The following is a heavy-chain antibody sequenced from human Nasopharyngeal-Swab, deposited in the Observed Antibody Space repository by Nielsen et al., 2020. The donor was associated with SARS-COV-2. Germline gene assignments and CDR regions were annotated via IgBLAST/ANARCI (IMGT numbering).Heavy chain of an antibody. J-gene: IGHJ5*02. Sequence: ASVKVSCKASGYTFTGYYMHWVRQAPGQGLEWMGWINPNSGGTNYAQKFQGWVTMTRDTSISTAYMELSRLRSDGTAVYYCASDRRDSSGTHTWFDPWGQGTLVTASS. CDR3: ASDRRDSSGTHTWFDP. CDR2: INPNSGGT. V-gene: IGHV1-2*04. CDR1: GYTFTGYY. D-gene: IGHD6-19*01.